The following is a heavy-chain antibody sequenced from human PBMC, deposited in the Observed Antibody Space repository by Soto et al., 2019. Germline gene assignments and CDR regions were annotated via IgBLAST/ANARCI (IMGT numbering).Heavy chain of an antibody. CDR3: AREDLLRGMDV. J-gene: IGHJ6*02. CDR1: AFTFTDYT. CDR2: ISWNDANI. Sequence: GGSLRLSCAASAFTFTDYTMHWVRQAPGKGLEWVSLISWNDANIRYADSVKGRFTISRDNRKNSLYLQMNSLRTEDTALYYCAREDLLRGMDVWGQGTTVTVSS. D-gene: IGHD3-10*01. V-gene: IGHV3-43*01.